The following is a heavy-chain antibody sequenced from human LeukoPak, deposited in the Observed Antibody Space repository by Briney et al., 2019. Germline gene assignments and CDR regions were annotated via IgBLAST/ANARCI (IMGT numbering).Heavy chain of an antibody. CDR1: GFTFSNAW. CDR2: INSDGSST. CDR3: ALSESYHGRFDY. D-gene: IGHD1-26*01. Sequence: GGSLRLSCAASGFTFSNAWMSWVRQVPGKGLAWVSRINSDGSSTSYADSVKGRFTISRDNAKNTLYLQMNNLRAEDAAMYYCALSESYHGRFDYWGQGTLIAVSS. J-gene: IGHJ4*02. V-gene: IGHV3-74*01.